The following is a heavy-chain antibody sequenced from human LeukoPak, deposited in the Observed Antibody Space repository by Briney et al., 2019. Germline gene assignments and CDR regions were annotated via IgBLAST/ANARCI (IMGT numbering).Heavy chain of an antibody. D-gene: IGHD3-10*01. CDR2: INHSGST. CDR3: ARAGTMVRGVLKSYNWFDP. Sequence: PSETLSLTCAVYGGSFSGYYWSWIRQPPGKGLEWIGEINHSGSTNYNPSLKSRVTISVDTSKNQFSLKLSSVTAADTAVYYCARAGTMVRGVLKSYNWFDPWGQGTLVTVSS. CDR1: GGSFSGYY. J-gene: IGHJ5*02. V-gene: IGHV4-34*01.